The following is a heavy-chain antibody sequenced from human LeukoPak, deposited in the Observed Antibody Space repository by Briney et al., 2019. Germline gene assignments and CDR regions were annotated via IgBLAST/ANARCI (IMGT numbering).Heavy chain of an antibody. Sequence: SETLSLTCAVYGGSFSGYYWSWIRQPPGKGLEWIGEINHSGSTNYNPSLKSRVTISVDTSKNQFSLKLSSVTAADTAVYYCARGLYCSGGSCYLPLDYWGLGTLVTVSS. CDR1: GGSFSGYY. V-gene: IGHV4-34*01. CDR2: INHSGST. J-gene: IGHJ4*02. CDR3: ARGLYCSGGSCYLPLDY. D-gene: IGHD2-15*01.